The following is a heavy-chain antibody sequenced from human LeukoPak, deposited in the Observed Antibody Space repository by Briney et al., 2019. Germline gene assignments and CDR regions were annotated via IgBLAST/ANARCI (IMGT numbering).Heavy chain of an antibody. V-gene: IGHV1-69*05. CDR2: IIPIFGTA. CDR3: AREMGSSRKVYYFDY. D-gene: IGHD1-26*01. J-gene: IGHJ4*02. Sequence: GASVKVSCKASGGTLSSYAISWVRQAPGQGLEWMGRIIPIFGTANYAQKFQGRVTITTDESTSTAYMELSSLRSEDTAVYYCAREMGSSRKVYYFDYWGQGTLVTVSS. CDR1: GGTLSSYA.